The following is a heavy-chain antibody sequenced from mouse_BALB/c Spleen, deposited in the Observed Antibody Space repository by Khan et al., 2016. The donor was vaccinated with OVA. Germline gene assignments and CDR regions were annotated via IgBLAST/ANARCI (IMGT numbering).Heavy chain of an antibody. D-gene: IGHD1-1*01. CDR3: LRRGLRWDFDN. Sequence: QVQLQQSGAELAKPGASVKMSCKASGYTFINYWIVWVKQRPGQGLEWIGYINPDTGNTDYNQNFKDKATLTADKSSTTAYMQLSSLTSEDSAGYYCLRRGLRWDFDNWGQGTTLTVSS. CDR2: INPDTGNT. V-gene: IGHV1-7*01. J-gene: IGHJ2*01. CDR1: GYTFINYW.